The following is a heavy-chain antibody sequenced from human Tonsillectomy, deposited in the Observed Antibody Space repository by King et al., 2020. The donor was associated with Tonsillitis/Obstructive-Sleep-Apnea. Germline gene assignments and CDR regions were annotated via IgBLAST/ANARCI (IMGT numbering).Heavy chain of an antibody. CDR2: INWNGGRI. V-gene: IGHV3-20*04. CDR3: AREKLYSSSSDLDY. D-gene: IGHD6-6*01. Sequence: VQLVESGGGVVRPGGSLRLSCAASGFSIDDYGMSWVRQAPGKGLEWVSGINWNGGRIGYVDSVKGRFTISRDNAKNSLYLQVNSLRVEDTALYYCAREKLYSSSSDLDYWGQGTLVTVSS. CDR1: GFSIDDYG. J-gene: IGHJ4*02.